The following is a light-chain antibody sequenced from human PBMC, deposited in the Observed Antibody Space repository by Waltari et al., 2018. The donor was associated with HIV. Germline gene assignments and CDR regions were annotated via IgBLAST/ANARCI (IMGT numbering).Light chain of an antibody. CDR2: VTSDGSH. Sequence: QLVLTQSPSASASLGASVKLTCTLRSGHRSYAIACHQQQPEKGPHYLMKVTSDGSHRKGDGIPDRFSGSSSGAERYLTISSLQSEDEAAYYCQTWGTGIRVFGGGTKLTVL. CDR3: QTWGTGIRV. J-gene: IGLJ3*02. CDR1: SGHRSYA. V-gene: IGLV4-69*01.